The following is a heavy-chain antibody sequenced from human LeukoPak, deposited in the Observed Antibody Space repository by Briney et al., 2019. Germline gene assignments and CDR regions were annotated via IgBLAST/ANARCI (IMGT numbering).Heavy chain of an antibody. J-gene: IGHJ4*02. CDR2: IYHSGST. CDR3: AISNEAGPKLQYYNY. V-gene: IGHV4-4*02. Sequence: PSGTLSLTCAVSGGSISSSNWWSWVRQPPGKGLEWIGEIYHSGSTNYNPSLKSRVTISVDNSKKQFSLKLSSVTAADTAVYYCAISNEAGPKLQYYNYWGQGTLVTVSS. CDR1: GGSISSSNW. D-gene: IGHD3-10*01.